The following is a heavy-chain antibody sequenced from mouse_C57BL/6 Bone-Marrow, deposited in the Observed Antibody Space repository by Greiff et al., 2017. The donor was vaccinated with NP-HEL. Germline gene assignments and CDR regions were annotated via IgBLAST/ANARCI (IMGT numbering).Heavy chain of an antibody. V-gene: IGHV5-6*01. CDR3: AREGDYDGDYYAMDY. CDR1: GFTFSSYG. Sequence: EVQLVESGGDLVKPGGSLKLSCAASGFTFSSYGMSWVRQTPDKRLEWVATISSGGSYTSYPDSVKGRFTISRDNAKNTLYLQMSSLKSEDTAMYDCAREGDYDGDYYAMDYWGQGTSVTVSS. CDR2: ISSGGSYT. D-gene: IGHD2-4*01. J-gene: IGHJ4*01.